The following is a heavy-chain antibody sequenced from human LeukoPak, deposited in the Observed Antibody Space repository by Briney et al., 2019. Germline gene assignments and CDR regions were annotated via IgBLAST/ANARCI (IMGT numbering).Heavy chain of an antibody. CDR2: ILPNGGRT. Sequence: ASVKVSCKASGYTFSSYYVHWVRQAPGQGLEWMGRILPNGGRTIYAQQFQGRVTVTSDTSTSTVYLEVSSLRYEDTAVYYCARDNHKWSLDYWGQGALVTVSS. V-gene: IGHV1-46*01. J-gene: IGHJ4*02. CDR1: GYTFSSYY. D-gene: IGHD1-14*01. CDR3: ARDNHKWSLDY.